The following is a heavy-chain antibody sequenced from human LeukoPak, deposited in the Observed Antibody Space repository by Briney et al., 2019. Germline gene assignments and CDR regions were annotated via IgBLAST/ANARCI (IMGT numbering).Heavy chain of an antibody. D-gene: IGHD2-2*01. J-gene: IGHJ6*04. CDR2: IYHTETT. V-gene: IGHV4-30-2*01. Sequence: PSETLSLTCTVSGGSISSGGYYWSWIRQPPGKGLEWIGYIYHTETTYYNPTLKSRVTISVDRSKNHLSLKLTCVTAADTAVYYCARDLEDCSSTSCHCRMDVWGKGTTVSVSS. CDR3: ARDLEDCSSTSCHCRMDV. CDR1: GGSISSGGYY.